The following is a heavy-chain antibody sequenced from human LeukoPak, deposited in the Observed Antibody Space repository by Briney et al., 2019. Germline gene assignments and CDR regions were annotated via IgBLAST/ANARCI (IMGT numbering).Heavy chain of an antibody. CDR1: GFTFSSYS. CDR2: ISSSSSYI. Sequence: GGSLRLSCAASGFTFSSYSMNWVRQAPGKGLEWVSSISSSSSYIYYADSVKGRFTISRDNAKNSLYLQMNSLRAEDTAVYYCARDSVFSSGTPVGNYYYYMDVWGKGTTVTVSS. V-gene: IGHV3-21*01. CDR3: ARDSVFSSGTPVGNYYYYMDV. D-gene: IGHD6-19*01. J-gene: IGHJ6*03.